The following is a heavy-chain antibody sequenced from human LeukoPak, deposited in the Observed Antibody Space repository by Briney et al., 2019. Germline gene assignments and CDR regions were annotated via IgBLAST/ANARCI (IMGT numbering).Heavy chain of an antibody. J-gene: IGHJ4*02. CDR1: GFTFSSYS. CDR2: ISSSSSYI. Sequence: GGSLRLSCAASGFTFSSYSMNWVRQAPGKGLEWVSSISSSSSYIYYADSVKGRFTISRDNAKNSLYLQMNSLRAEDTAVYYCAREREGPYGYLDYWGQGTLVTVSS. V-gene: IGHV3-21*01. D-gene: IGHD4-17*01. CDR3: AREREGPYGYLDY.